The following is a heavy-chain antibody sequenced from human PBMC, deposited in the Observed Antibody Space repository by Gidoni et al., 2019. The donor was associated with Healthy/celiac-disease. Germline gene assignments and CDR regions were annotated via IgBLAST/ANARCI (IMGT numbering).Heavy chain of an antibody. J-gene: IGHJ3*02. V-gene: IGHV4-31*03. CDR3: ARVGTTVVTGAFDI. CDR1: GGSISSGGYY. Sequence: QVQLQESGPGLVKPSQTLSLTCTVSGGSISSGGYYWSWISQHPGKGLEWIGYIYYSGSTYHNTSLKSRVTISVDTSKSQFSLKLSSVTAADTAVYYCARVGTTVVTGAFDIWGQGTMVTVSS. CDR2: IYYSGST. D-gene: IGHD4-17*01.